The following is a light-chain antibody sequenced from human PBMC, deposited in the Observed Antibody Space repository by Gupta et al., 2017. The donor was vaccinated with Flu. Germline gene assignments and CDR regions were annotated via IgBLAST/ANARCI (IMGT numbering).Light chain of an antibody. CDR3: QQGDSTPRT. V-gene: IGKV1-39*01. CDR2: AAS. CDR1: QSISSY. J-gene: IGKJ1*01. Sequence: DIQMTQPPSSLSASVGDRVTITCRASQSISSYLNWYQQKPGKAPKLLIYAASSLQSGVPSRFSGSGSGTDFTLTISSLQTEDFATYYCQQGDSTPRTFGQGTKVEIK.